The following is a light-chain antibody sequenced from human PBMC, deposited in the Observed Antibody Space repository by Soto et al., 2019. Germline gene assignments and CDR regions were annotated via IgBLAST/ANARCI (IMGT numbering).Light chain of an antibody. CDR3: QQRSNWPPVST. CDR2: DAS. Sequence: EIVLTQSPATLSLSPGERATLSCRASQSFSSYLAWYQQKPGQAPRLLIYDASKRATGIPARFSGRGSGTDFTLPISRLEPEDFAVYSCQQRSNWPPVSTFGQGTRLEIK. CDR1: QSFSSY. J-gene: IGKJ5*01. V-gene: IGKV3-11*01.